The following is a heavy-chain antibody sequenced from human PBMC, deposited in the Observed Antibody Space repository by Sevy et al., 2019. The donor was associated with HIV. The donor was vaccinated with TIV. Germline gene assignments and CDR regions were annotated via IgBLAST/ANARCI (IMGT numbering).Heavy chain of an antibody. D-gene: IGHD3-10*01. CDR3: ARDMRGEVALWFGDLLNWTFDY. CDR2: INPNSGGT. Sequence: ASVKVSCKASGYTFTDYYMHWVRQAPGQGLEWMGWINPNSGGTNYAQKFQGRVTMTRDTSISTAYMGLNSLRTDDTAVYYCARDMRGEVALWFGDLLNWTFDYWGQGALVTVSS. J-gene: IGHJ4*02. CDR1: GYTFTDYY. V-gene: IGHV1-2*02.